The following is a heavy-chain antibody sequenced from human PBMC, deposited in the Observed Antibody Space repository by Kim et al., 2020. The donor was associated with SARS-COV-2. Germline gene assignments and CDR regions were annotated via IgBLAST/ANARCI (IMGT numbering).Heavy chain of an antibody. CDR2: IDPRDSSV. CDR1: GYTFATYW. Sequence: GESLRISCQSSGYTFATYWVTWVRQMPGRGLEWMGTIDPRDSSVNYSPSFQGHVTFSADKSTSTVYLHWRSLKASDTAMYYCARGFDLRFDYWGPGTLVT. CDR3: ARGFDLRFDY. J-gene: IGHJ4*02. V-gene: IGHV5-10-1*01. D-gene: IGHD3-16*01.